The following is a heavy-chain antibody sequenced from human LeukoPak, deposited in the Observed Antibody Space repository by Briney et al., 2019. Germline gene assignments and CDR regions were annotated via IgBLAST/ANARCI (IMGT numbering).Heavy chain of an antibody. D-gene: IGHD3-10*01. V-gene: IGHV4-59*01. J-gene: IGHJ3*02. Sequence: KTSETLSLTCTVSGGSISSYYWSWIRQPPGKGLEWIGYIYYSGSTNYNPSLKSRVTISVDTSKNQFSLKLSSVTAADTAVYYCARGRSPQAPLPDAFDIWGQGTMVTVSS. CDR2: IYYSGST. CDR1: GGSISSYY. CDR3: ARGRSPQAPLPDAFDI.